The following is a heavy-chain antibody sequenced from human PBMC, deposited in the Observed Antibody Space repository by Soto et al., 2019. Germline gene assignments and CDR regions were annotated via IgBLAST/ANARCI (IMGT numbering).Heavy chain of an antibody. D-gene: IGHD1-26*01. Sequence: ASVKVSCKASGGTFSSYAISWVRQAPGQGLEWMGGIIPIFGTANYAQKFQGRVTITADESTSTAYMELSSLRSEDTAVYYCARWPKLSGSAPRSNLNWFDPWGQGTLVTVSS. CDR3: ARWPKLSGSAPRSNLNWFDP. CDR2: IIPIFGTA. CDR1: GGTFSSYA. V-gene: IGHV1-69*13. J-gene: IGHJ5*02.